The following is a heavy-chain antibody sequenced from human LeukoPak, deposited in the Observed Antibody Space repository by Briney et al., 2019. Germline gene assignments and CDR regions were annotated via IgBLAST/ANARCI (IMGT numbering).Heavy chain of an antibody. D-gene: IGHD4-17*01. J-gene: IGHJ4*02. CDR1: GFTFSSNS. V-gene: IGHV3-48*04. Sequence: GGSLRLSCAASGFTFSSNSMNWVRQAPGKGLEWVSYISSSSSTIYYADSVKGRFTISRDNAKNSLYLQMNSLRAEDTAVYYCARVGRMTTVSFWGQGTLVTVSS. CDR3: ARVGRMTTVSF. CDR2: ISSSSSTI.